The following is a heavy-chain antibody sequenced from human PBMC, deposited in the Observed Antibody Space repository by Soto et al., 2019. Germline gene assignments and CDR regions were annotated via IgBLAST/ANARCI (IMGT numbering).Heavy chain of an antibody. J-gene: IGHJ6*02. CDR2: ISSSSSYI. V-gene: IGHV3-21*01. Sequence: KPGGSLRLSCAASGFTFSSYSMNWVRQAPGKGLEWVSSISSSSSYIYYADSVKGRFTISRDNAKNSLYLQMNSLRAEDTAVYYCARDQGDYIPPDLYYYYGMDVWGQGTTVTVSS. CDR3: ARDQGDYIPPDLYYYYGMDV. CDR1: GFTFSSYS. D-gene: IGHD4-4*01.